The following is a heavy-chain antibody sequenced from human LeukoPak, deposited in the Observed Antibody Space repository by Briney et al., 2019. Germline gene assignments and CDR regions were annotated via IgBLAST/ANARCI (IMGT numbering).Heavy chain of an antibody. Sequence: ASVKVSCKASGGTFSSYAISWVRQAPGQGLEWMGGIIPIFGTADYAQKFQGRVTITADESTSTAYMELSSLRSEDTAVYYCARTTSVGIDYWGQGTLVTVSS. CDR2: IIPIFGTA. D-gene: IGHD1-26*01. CDR1: GGTFSSYA. J-gene: IGHJ4*02. V-gene: IGHV1-69*13. CDR3: ARTTSVGIDY.